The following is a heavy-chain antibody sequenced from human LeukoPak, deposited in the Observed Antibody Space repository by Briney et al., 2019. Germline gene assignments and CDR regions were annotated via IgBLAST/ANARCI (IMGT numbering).Heavy chain of an antibody. CDR2: MYNSGST. D-gene: IGHD4-17*01. Sequence: SETLSLTCTVSGGSISGSYWSWIRQPPGKGLEWIAYMYNSGSTNYNPSLKSRVTISIDTSRNQFSLKLSSLTAADTAIYYCARGIESCGDYGYWGQGILVTVSS. V-gene: IGHV4-59*01. CDR3: ARGIESCGDYGY. J-gene: IGHJ4*02. CDR1: GGSISGSY.